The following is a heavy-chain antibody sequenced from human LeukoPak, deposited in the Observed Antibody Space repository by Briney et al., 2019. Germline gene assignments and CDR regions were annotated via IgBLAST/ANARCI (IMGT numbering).Heavy chain of an antibody. CDR3: AREAVAAARSSGWFDP. J-gene: IGHJ5*02. CDR1: GYTFTGYY. V-gene: IGHV1-2*02. CDR2: INPNSGGT. Sequence: ASVKVSCKASGYTFTGYYMHLVRQAPGQGLEWMGWINPNSGGTNYAQKFQGRVTMTRDTSISTAYMELSRLRSDDTAVYYCAREAVAAARSSGWFDPWGQGTLVTVSS. D-gene: IGHD6-13*01.